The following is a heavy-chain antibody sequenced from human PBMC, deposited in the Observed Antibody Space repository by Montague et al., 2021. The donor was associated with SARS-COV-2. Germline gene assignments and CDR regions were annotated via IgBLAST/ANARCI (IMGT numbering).Heavy chain of an antibody. D-gene: IGHD2-2*01. CDR3: ARQLPSYCSTNKCYPYYFDV. CDR2: ISYAVST. V-gene: IGHV4-39*01. CDR1: GGSISSPDYY. J-gene: IGHJ4*02. Sequence: SETLSLTCTVSGGSISSPDYYWGLIRQSPGEVLEWIGIISYAVSTYYHPSLSSLVSFSMDTSKNHFSLRLTSVTAADTAVYFCARQLPSYCSTNKCYPYYFDVWGQGALVTVSS.